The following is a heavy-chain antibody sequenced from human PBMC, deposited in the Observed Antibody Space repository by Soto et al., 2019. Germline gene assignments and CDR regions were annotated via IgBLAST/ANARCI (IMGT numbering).Heavy chain of an antibody. Sequence: PGGSLRLSCAASGFPFSSYGMHWVRQAPGKGLEWVAVIWYDGSNKYYADSVKGRFTISRDNSKNTLYLQMNSLRAEDTAVYYCARTYYDFWSGPGPIDYWGQGTLVTVSS. CDR1: GFPFSSYG. J-gene: IGHJ4*02. D-gene: IGHD3-3*01. CDR2: IWYDGSNK. CDR3: ARTYYDFWSGPGPIDY. V-gene: IGHV3-33*01.